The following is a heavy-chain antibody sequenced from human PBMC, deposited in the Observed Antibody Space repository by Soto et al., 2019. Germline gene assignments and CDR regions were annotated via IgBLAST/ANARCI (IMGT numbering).Heavy chain of an antibody. CDR1: GGTFSSYA. J-gene: IGHJ6*02. CDR3: ARDGGSWVGERRPQYGMDV. Sequence: GASVKVSCKASGGTFSSYAISWVRQAPGQGLEWMGGIIPIFGTANYAQKFQGRVTITADESTSTAYMELSSLRSEDTAVYYCARDGGSWVGERRPQYGMDVWGQGTTVTVSS. V-gene: IGHV1-69*13. D-gene: IGHD6-13*01. CDR2: IIPIFGTA.